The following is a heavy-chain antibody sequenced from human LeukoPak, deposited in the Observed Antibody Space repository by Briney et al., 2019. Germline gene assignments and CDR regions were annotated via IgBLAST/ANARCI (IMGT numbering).Heavy chain of an antibody. Sequence: QPGGSLRLSCAASGFTFSSYSMNWVSQAPGKGLEWVSYISSSSNTIYHADSVKGRFTISRDNAKNSLYLQMNSLRDEDTAVYYCARVMGVYYASGAPRAFDIWGQGTMVTVSS. V-gene: IGHV3-48*02. CDR3: ARVMGVYYASGAPRAFDI. CDR1: GFTFSSYS. J-gene: IGHJ3*02. CDR2: ISSSSNTI. D-gene: IGHD3-22*01.